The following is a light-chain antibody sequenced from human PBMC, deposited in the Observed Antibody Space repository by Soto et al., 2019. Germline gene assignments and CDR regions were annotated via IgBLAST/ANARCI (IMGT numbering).Light chain of an antibody. Sequence: DVVMTQTPLSLSVAPGQPASISCKSSHSLLHITGETFLFWYLQKPGQSPQLLIYEVSTRVSGVPDRFSGSGSGTDFTLEISRVETDDVGIYYCMQSTQLLPTFGQGRRPAV. CDR2: EVS. J-gene: IGKJ5*01. CDR1: HSLLHITGETF. V-gene: IGKV2D-29*02. CDR3: MQSTQLLPT.